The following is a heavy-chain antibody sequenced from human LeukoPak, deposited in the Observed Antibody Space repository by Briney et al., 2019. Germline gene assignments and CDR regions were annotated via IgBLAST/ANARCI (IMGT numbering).Heavy chain of an antibody. CDR3: AKDPSSVVAATLDY. Sequence: PGGSLRLSCAASGFTFSSYAMSWVRQAPGKGLEWVSAISGSGGSTYYADSVKGRFTISRDNSKNTLYLQMNSLRAEDTAVYYCAKDPSSVVAATLDYWGQGTLVTVSS. V-gene: IGHV3-23*01. D-gene: IGHD2-15*01. CDR1: GFTFSSYA. J-gene: IGHJ4*02. CDR2: ISGSGGST.